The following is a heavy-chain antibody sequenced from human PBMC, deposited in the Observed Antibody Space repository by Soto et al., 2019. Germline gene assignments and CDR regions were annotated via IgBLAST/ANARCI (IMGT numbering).Heavy chain of an antibody. J-gene: IGHJ4*02. D-gene: IGHD3-22*01. CDR2: ISAYNGNT. CDR1: GYTFTSYG. CDR3: ARTYYYDSSGYYPFDY. Sequence: ASVKVSCKASGYTFTSYGISWLRQAPGQGLEWMGWISAYNGNTNYAQKLQGRVTMTTDTSTSTAYMELRSLRSDDTAVYYCARTYYYDSSGYYPFDYWGQGTLVTVSS. V-gene: IGHV1-18*04.